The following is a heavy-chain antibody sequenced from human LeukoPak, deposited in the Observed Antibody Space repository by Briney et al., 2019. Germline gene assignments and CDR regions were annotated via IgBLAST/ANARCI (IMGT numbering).Heavy chain of an antibody. CDR3: ARGDSSSSPGWFDR. J-gene: IGHJ5*02. CDR2: INHSGST. Sequence: SEALSLTCAVSGGSFSGYYWSWIRQPPGKGLEWVWEINHSGSTNYNPSLKRRVTISVDPSKNQFSLKLSSVNAADTGVYYCARGDSSSSPGWFDRWGQGTMVTVSS. D-gene: IGHD6-6*01. CDR1: GGSFSGYY. V-gene: IGHV4-34*01.